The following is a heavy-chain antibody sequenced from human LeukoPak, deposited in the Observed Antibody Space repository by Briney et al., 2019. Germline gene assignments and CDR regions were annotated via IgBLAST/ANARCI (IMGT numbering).Heavy chain of an antibody. Sequence: GGSLRLSCAASGFTFSDYYMSWIRQAPGKGLEWVSYISSSGSTIDYADSVKGRFTISRDNAKNSLYLQMNSLRAEDTAVYYCARYTYYYDSSGSTISWGQGTLVTVSS. CDR2: ISSSGSTI. CDR1: GFTFSDYY. CDR3: ARYTYYYDSSGSTIS. J-gene: IGHJ5*02. V-gene: IGHV3-11*01. D-gene: IGHD3-22*01.